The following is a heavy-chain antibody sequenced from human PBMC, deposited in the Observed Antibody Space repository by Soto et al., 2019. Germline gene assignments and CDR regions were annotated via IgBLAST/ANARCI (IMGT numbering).Heavy chain of an antibody. CDR2: IYYSGST. CDR3: ARGVKGSSWGDYYYYGMDV. V-gene: IGHV4-59*01. Sequence: SYTLSLTCTVSGGSISSYCWSWVRHPPGMGLEGIGYIYYSGSTNYNPSLKSRVTISVDTSKNQFSLKLSSVTAADTAVYYCARGVKGSSWGDYYYYGMDVWGQGTTVTVSS. J-gene: IGHJ6*02. CDR1: GGSISSYC. D-gene: IGHD6-13*01.